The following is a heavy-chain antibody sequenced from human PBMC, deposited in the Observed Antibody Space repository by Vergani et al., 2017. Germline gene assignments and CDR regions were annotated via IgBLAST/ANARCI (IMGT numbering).Heavy chain of an antibody. CDR1: GFSFSSYA. J-gene: IGHJ4*02. D-gene: IGHD6-19*01. V-gene: IGHV3-23*01. CDR2: IVASGVTT. CDR3: AKVGSSGGKNY. Sequence: EVQLLESGGGLIQPGGSLRLSCAASGFSFSSYAMSWVRQTPGKGLEWVSAIVASGVTTYFADSVKGRFTISRDNSKNTLYLQMNSLRAEDTAVYYCAKVGSSGGKNYWGQGTLVTVSS.